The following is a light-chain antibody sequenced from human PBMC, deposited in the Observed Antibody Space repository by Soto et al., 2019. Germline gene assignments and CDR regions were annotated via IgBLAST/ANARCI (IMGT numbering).Light chain of an antibody. CDR2: KAS. CDR3: QQYNSYWT. CDR1: QSISSW. Sequence: DIQMTQSPSTLSASVGDRVTITCRASQSISSWLAWYQQKPGKAPKLLIYKASSLESGVPSRFSGGGSGTEFTLTSSSRQPDDFATYYCQQYNSYWTFGQGTKVEIK. J-gene: IGKJ1*01. V-gene: IGKV1-5*03.